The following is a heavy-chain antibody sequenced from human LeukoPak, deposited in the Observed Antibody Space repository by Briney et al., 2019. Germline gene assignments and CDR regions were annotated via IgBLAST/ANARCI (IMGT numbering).Heavy chain of an antibody. CDR3: ARGLIRFLEWFRYYYGMDV. V-gene: IGHV4-34*01. CDR1: GGSFSGYY. J-gene: IGHJ6*02. Sequence: SQTLSLTCAVYGGSFSGYYWSWIRQPPGKGLEWIGEINHSGSTDYNPSLKSRVTISVDTSKNQFSLKLSSVTAADTAVYYCARGLIRFLEWFRYYYGMDVWGQGTTVTVSS. D-gene: IGHD3-3*01. CDR2: INHSGST.